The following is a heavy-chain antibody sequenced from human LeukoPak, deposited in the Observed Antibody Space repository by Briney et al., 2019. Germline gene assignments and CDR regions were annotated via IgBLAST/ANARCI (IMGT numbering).Heavy chain of an antibody. CDR1: GFTFSSYA. CDR3: ALARGDSSGYYYGY. D-gene: IGHD3-22*01. V-gene: IGHV3-53*04. J-gene: IGHJ4*02. CDR2: IYSGGST. Sequence: GGSLRLSCAASGFTFSSYAMSWVRQAPGKGLEWVSVIYSGGSTYYADSVKGRFTISRHNSKNTLYLQMNSLRAEDTAVYYCALARGDSSGYYYGYWGQGTLVTVSS.